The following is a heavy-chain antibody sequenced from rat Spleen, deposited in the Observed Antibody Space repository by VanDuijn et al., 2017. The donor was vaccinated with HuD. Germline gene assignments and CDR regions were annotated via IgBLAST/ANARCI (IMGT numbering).Heavy chain of an antibody. CDR2: IWTGGGT. J-gene: IGHJ2*01. CDR1: GFSLTSYH. Sequence: QVQLKESGPGLVQPSQTLSLTCTVSGFSLTSYHVSWVRQSPGKGLEWMGVIWTGGGTVYNSLLESRLSISRDTSKSQAFLEMNSLQTEDTATYYCAREGGALDHWGLGIMVTVSS. D-gene: IGHD3-2*01. CDR3: AREGGALDH. V-gene: IGHV2-43*01.